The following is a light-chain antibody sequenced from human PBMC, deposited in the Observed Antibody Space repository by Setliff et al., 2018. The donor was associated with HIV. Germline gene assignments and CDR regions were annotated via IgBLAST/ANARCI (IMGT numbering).Light chain of an antibody. CDR2: DVA. CDR3: SSYVAGGSLDV. J-gene: IGLJ1*01. V-gene: IGLV2-14*03. Sequence: QSALAQPASVSGSPGQSITISCTGTSGDVGGYNYVSWYQQHPGKAPRLMIYDVAYRPSGVSNRFSGSKSGNTAFLTISGLQAEDEADYYCSSYVAGGSLDVFGTGTKVTVL. CDR1: SGDVGGYNY.